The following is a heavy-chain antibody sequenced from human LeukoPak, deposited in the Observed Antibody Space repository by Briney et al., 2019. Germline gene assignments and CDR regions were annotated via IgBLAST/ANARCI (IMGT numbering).Heavy chain of an antibody. D-gene: IGHD6-19*01. V-gene: IGHV3-11*01. CDR1: GFIFSDYY. J-gene: IGHJ4*02. CDR2: ISTAGTTI. Sequence: GGSLRLSCAASGFIFSDYYMSWIRQAPGKGLEWVSYISTAGTTIYYTDSVKGRFTISRDNAKNSLYLQMNSLRAEDTAVYYCARDRGSGWTGYFDYWGQGTLVTVSS. CDR3: ARDRGSGWTGYFDY.